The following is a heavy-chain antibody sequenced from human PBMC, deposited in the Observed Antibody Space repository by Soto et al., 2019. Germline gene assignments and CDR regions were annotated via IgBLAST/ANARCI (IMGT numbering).Heavy chain of an antibody. CDR2: MFYSGLT. CDR1: GYSVTSSDYY. D-gene: IGHD2-15*01. V-gene: IGHV4-39*01. CDR3: APLSVSLSGPYGIHV. J-gene: IGHJ6*02. Sequence: TLSLTCSVSGYSVTSSDYYWAWIRQPPGKGLEWIGSMFYSGLTYYNPSLKSRVTLSVDTSKNQFSVRLNSVTAADTAVYYCAPLSVSLSGPYGIHVWGQGTTVTVSS.